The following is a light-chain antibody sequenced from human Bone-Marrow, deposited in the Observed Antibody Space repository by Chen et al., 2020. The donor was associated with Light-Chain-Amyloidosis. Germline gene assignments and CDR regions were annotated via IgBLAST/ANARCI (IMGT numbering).Light chain of an antibody. Sequence: QSALTQPASVSGSPGQSITVHCAGTSSDVGVYNLVSWYQQHPGKAPKLMIYEVTKRPSGVSTRFSGSKAGNTACLTISGLQAEDEADYYCCSYQGCCNPYVFGTGTKVTVL. CDR2: EVT. V-gene: IGLV2-23*02. J-gene: IGLJ1*01. CDR1: SSDVGVYNL. CDR3: CSYQGCCNPYV.